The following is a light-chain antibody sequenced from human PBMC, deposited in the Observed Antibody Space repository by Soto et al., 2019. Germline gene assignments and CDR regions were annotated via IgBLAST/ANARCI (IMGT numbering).Light chain of an antibody. Sequence: QSVLTQPRSVSGSPGQSVTISCTGTGIDVGAYNRVSWYQQHPGKAPKLMIYEVTKRPSGAPDRFSGSKSGNTASLTVSGLQAEDEADYYCSSYAGSSNVFGTGTKVTVL. CDR3: SSYAGSSNV. V-gene: IGLV2-8*01. J-gene: IGLJ1*01. CDR2: EVT. CDR1: GIDVGAYNR.